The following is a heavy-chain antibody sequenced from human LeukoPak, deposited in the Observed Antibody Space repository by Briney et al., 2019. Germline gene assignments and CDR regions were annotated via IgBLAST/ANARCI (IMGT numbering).Heavy chain of an antibody. Sequence: PSETLSLTCTVSGYSISNGYYWAWIRQPPGKGLEWIGNIYHSGNTYYNPSLKSRVTISVDTSKNQFSLNLNSVTAADTAVYYCARAYSSSWYFNWFDPWGQGTLVTVPS. CDR2: IYHSGNT. D-gene: IGHD6-13*01. J-gene: IGHJ5*02. CDR3: ARAYSSSWYFNWFDP. V-gene: IGHV4-38-2*02. CDR1: GYSISNGYY.